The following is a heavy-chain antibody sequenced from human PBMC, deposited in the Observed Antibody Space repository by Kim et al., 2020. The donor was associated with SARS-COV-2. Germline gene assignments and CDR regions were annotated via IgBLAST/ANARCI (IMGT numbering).Heavy chain of an antibody. D-gene: IGHD3-10*01. J-gene: IGHJ4*02. CDR3: AREPGGSGSYLLGYYFDY. V-gene: IGHV4-39*07. Sequence: KSRVTISVDTSKNQFSLKLSSVTAADTAVYYCAREPGGSGSYLLGYYFDYWGQGTLVTVSS.